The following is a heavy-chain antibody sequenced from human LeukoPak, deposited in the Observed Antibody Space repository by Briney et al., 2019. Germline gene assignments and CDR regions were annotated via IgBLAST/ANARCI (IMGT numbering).Heavy chain of an antibody. Sequence: GGSLRLSCAAPGFTFSSYAMSWVRQAPGKGLEWVSAISGSGGSTYYADSVKGRFTISRDNSKNTLYLQMNSLRAEDTAVYYCAKIGDSSGKLYPDYWGQGTLVTVSS. J-gene: IGHJ4*02. V-gene: IGHV3-23*01. CDR2: ISGSGGST. CDR1: GFTFSSYA. CDR3: AKIGDSSGKLYPDY. D-gene: IGHD3-22*01.